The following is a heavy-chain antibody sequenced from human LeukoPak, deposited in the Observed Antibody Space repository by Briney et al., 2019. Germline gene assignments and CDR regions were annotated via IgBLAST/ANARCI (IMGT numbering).Heavy chain of an antibody. V-gene: IGHV1-8*01. CDR1: GYTFTSYD. CDR2: MNPNSGNT. Sequence: ASVKVSCKASGYTFTSYDINWVRQATGQGLEWMGWMNPNSGNTGYAQKFQGRVTMTRNTSISTAYMELSSLRSEDTAVYYCASEVGAREENTGYWFDPWGQGTLVTVSS. J-gene: IGHJ5*02. D-gene: IGHD1-26*01. CDR3: ASEVGAREENTGYWFDP.